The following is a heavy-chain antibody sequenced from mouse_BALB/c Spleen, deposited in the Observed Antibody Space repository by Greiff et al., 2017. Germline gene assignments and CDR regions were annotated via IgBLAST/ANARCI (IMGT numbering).Heavy chain of an antibody. V-gene: IGHV5-4*02. CDR3: ARDYYGRAWFAY. CDR1: GFTFSDYY. D-gene: IGHD1-1*01. J-gene: IGHJ3*01. Sequence: DVKLVESGGGLVKPGGSLKPSCAASGFTFSDYYMYWVRQTPEKRLEWVATISDGGSYTYYPDSVKGRFTISRDNAKNNLYLQMSSLKSEDTAMYYCARDYYGRAWFAYWGQGTLVTVSA. CDR2: ISDGGSYT.